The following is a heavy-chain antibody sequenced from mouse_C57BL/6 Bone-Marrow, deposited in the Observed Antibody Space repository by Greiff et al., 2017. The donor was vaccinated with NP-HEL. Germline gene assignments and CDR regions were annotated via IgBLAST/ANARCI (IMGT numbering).Heavy chain of an antibody. CDR3: ARLPALLYLSPSFDY. Sequence: VQLQQPGTELVKPGASVKLSCKASGYTFTSYWMHWVKQRPGQGLEWIGNINPSNGGTKYNEKVKSKATLTVAKSSSTAYMQLSSLTSEDSAVYYCARLPALLYLSPSFDYWGQGTTLTVSS. J-gene: IGHJ2*01. V-gene: IGHV1-53*01. D-gene: IGHD1-1*01. CDR2: INPSNGGT. CDR1: GYTFTSYW.